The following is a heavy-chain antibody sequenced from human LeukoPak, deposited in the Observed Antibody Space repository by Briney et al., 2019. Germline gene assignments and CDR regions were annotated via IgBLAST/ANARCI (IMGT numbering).Heavy chain of an antibody. V-gene: IGHV3-23*01. J-gene: IGHJ2*01. D-gene: IGHD3-10*01. Sequence: PGGSLRLSCEASGFTFSNYAMSWVRRAPGKGLEWFSTVSDKGDATAHADYLKGRFTISRDNAKNTLSLLMNILRAEDTAVYYCARVGPLATRSAGHYYFDLWGRGTLVTVSS. CDR3: ARVGPLATRSAGHYYFDL. CDR2: VSDKGDAT. CDR1: GFTFSNYA.